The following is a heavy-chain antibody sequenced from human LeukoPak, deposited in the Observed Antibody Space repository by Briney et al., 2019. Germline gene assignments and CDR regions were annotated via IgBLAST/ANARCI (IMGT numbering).Heavy chain of an antibody. CDR3: ARRYSSGWWIDY. CDR1: GFTVSSNY. V-gene: IGHV3-53*01. D-gene: IGHD6-19*01. J-gene: IGHJ4*02. Sequence: GGSLRLSCAASGFTVSSNYMNWVRQVPGKGLEWVSVIYSGGSTYYADSVKGRFTISRDNSKNTLYLQMNTLRAEDTAVYYCARRYSSGWWIDYWGQGTLVTVSS. CDR2: IYSGGST.